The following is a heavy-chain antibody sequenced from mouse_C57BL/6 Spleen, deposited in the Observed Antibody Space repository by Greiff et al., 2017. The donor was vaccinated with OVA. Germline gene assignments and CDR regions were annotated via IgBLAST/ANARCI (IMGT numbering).Heavy chain of an antibody. CDR2: ISSGGSYT. V-gene: IGHV5-6*02. D-gene: IGHD4-1*01. CDR3: ARGGELELTLDY. CDR1: GFTFSSYG. J-gene: IGHJ2*01. Sequence: DVMLVESGGDLVKPGGSLKLSCAASGFTFSSYGMSWVRQTPDKRLEWVATISSGGSYTYYPDSVKGRFTISRDNAKNTLYLQMSSLKSEDTAMYYCARGGELELTLDYWGQGTTLTVSS.